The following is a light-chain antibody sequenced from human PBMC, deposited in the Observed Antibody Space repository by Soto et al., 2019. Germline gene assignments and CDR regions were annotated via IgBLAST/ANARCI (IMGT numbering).Light chain of an antibody. V-gene: IGLV2-14*01. CDR1: SSDVGGFNY. CDR2: AVT. CDR3: SSYTTTDTWV. Sequence: QSVLTQPASVSGSPGQSITITCTGTSSDVGGFNYVSWHQQHPGKAPKLMIYAVTNRPSGVSTRFSGSKSGNTAFLTISGLQAEDDADYYCSSYTTTDTWVFGGGTKLTVL. J-gene: IGLJ3*02.